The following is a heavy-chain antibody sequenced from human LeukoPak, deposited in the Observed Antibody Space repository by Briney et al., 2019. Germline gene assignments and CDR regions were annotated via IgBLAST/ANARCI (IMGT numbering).Heavy chain of an antibody. CDR1: GFTFSSYW. Sequence: GGSLSLSCAASGFTFSSYWMSWVRQAPGKGREGVANIKQDRSEKYYVDSVKGRFTISRDNAKNQLYLQLNSLRAEDTAVYYRGRDGITGTIWGQGTLVTVSS. CDR3: GRDGITGTI. D-gene: IGHD1-7*01. J-gene: IGHJ4*02. V-gene: IGHV3-7*01. CDR2: IKQDRSEK.